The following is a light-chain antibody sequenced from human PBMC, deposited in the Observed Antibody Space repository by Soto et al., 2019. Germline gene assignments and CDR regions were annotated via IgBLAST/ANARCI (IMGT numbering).Light chain of an antibody. V-gene: IGKV3-15*01. CDR2: GAS. J-gene: IGKJ1*01. Sequence: EIVRTQSPASLSVSPGESSTLSCRASQNVRSNLAWYQQKPGQAPRLLIYGASTRATGIPARFSGSGSGTEFTLTISSLQSEDFAVYYCQQYNNWPRTLGQGTKVDIK. CDR3: QQYNNWPRT. CDR1: QNVRSN.